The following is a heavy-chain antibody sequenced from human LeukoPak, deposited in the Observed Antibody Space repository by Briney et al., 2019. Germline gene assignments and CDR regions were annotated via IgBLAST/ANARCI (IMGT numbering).Heavy chain of an antibody. D-gene: IGHD5-18*01. CDR3: ARWMSSYGFSYFDY. Sequence: APVKVSCKASGGTFSRYAISWVRQAPGQGLEWMGRIIPIFGTANYAQKFQGRVTITTDESTSTAYMELSSLRSEDTAVYYCARWMSSYGFSYFDYWGQGTLVTVSS. CDR1: GGTFSRYA. V-gene: IGHV1-69*05. J-gene: IGHJ4*02. CDR2: IIPIFGTA.